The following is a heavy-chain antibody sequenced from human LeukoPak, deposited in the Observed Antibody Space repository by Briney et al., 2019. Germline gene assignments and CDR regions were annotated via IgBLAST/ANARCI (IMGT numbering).Heavy chain of an antibody. D-gene: IGHD3-22*01. J-gene: IGHJ6*02. CDR3: ARDNHSPYYYDSSRVVYGMDV. Sequence: SETLSLTCTVSGGSISSSSYYWGWIRQPPGKGLEWIGSIYYSGSTYYNPSLKSRVTMSVDTSKNQFSLKLSSVTAADTAVYYCARDNHSPYYYDSSRVVYGMDVWGQGTTVTVSS. CDR1: GGSISSSSYY. CDR2: IYYSGST. V-gene: IGHV4-39*07.